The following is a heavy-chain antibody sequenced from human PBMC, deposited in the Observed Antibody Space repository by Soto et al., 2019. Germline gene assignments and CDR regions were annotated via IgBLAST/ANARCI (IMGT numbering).Heavy chain of an antibody. CDR1: GFIFSRYE. J-gene: IGHJ3*01. Sequence: ELQLVESGGGLVQPGGSLRLSCAASGFIFSRYEMNWVRQTPGKGLEWLSYISGSGTTIKYADSVRGRFTISRDNVMNSLDLQMNSLRAEDMVVYYCAIERFLQFSTNDGFDVCGPGTMVAVSS. V-gene: IGHV3-48*03. D-gene: IGHD2-2*01. CDR3: AIERFLQFSTNDGFDV. CDR2: ISGSGTTI.